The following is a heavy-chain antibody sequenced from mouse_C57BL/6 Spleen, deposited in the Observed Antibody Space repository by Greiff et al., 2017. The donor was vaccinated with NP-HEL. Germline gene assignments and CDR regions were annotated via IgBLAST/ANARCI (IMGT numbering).Heavy chain of an antibody. V-gene: IGHV1-69*01. CDR3: ARGGSNYWYFDV. CDR1: GYTFTSYW. CDR2: IDPSDSYT. J-gene: IGHJ1*03. D-gene: IGHD2-5*01. Sequence: VQLQQSGAELVMPGASVKLSCKASGYTFTSYWMHWVKQRPGQGLEWIGEIDPSDSYTNYNQKFKGKSTLTVDKSSSTAYMQLSSLTSEDSAVYYCARGGSNYWYFDVWGTGTTVTVSS.